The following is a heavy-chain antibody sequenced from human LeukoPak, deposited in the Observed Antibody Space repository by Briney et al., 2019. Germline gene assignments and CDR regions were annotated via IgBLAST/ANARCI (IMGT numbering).Heavy chain of an antibody. Sequence: ASVKVSCKASGYTFTSYTISWVRQASGQGLEWMGRIIPILGIANYAQKFQGRVTITAAKTTSTAYMELSSLRSEDTAVYYCARVGRDFYYYMDVWGKGTTVTVSS. V-gene: IGHV1-69*02. J-gene: IGHJ6*03. CDR3: ARVGRDFYYYMDV. CDR1: GYTFTSYT. D-gene: IGHD3-3*01. CDR2: IIPILGIA.